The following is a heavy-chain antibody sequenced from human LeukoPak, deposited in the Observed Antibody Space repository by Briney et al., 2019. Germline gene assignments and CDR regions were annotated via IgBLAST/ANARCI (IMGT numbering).Heavy chain of an antibody. CDR3: ARVMTTVTYFDC. Sequence: SETLSLTCTVSGGCISSYYWSWIRQPPGKGLEWIGYIYYSGSTNYNPSLKSRVTISVDTSENQFSLKLSSVTAADTAVYYCARVMTTVTYFDCWGQGTLVTVSS. CDR2: IYYSGST. D-gene: IGHD4-17*01. J-gene: IGHJ4*02. CDR1: GGCISSYY. V-gene: IGHV4-59*01.